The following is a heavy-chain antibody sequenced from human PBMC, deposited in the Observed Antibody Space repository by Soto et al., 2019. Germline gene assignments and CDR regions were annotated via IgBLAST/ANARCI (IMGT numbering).Heavy chain of an antibody. D-gene: IGHD3-10*01. CDR1: GGTFSTYA. V-gene: IGHV1-69*13. CDR2: IIPIFGTA. J-gene: IGHJ5*02. CDR3: AKALTMASPNWFDP. Sequence: ASVKVSCKASGGTFSTYAISWVRQAPGQGLEWMGGIIPIFGTATYAQKFQGRVTITADESTSTAYMELRSLKSDDTAVYYCAKALTMASPNWFDPWGQGTQVTVSS.